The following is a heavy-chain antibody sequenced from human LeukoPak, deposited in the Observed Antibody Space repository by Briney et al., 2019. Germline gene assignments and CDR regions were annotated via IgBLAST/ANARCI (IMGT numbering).Heavy chain of an antibody. J-gene: IGHJ4*02. CDR2: MSDSGDST. V-gene: IGHV3-23*01. CDR3: AKDRVGAILLFDY. CDR1: GFTFSSYG. D-gene: IGHD1-26*01. Sequence: GGSLRLSCAASGFTFSSYGMSWVRQAPGKGLEWVSAMSDSGDSTYYADSVKGRFTISRDNSKNTLYLQMNSLRAEDTAVYYCAKDRVGAILLFDYWGQGTLVTVSS.